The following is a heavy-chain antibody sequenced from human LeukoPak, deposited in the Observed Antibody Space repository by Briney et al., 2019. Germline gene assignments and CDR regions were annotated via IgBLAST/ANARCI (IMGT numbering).Heavy chain of an antibody. CDR2: IHTTGGT. V-gene: IGHV4-4*07. Sequence: SETLSLTCTVSGGSISSYYWSWIRQPAGEGLEWIGRIHTTGGTRYNPSLKSRITMSLDASKNQFSLKLSSVTAADTAVYYCAREDGAAYYYYGMDVWGQGTTVTVSS. CDR3: AREDGAAYYYYGMDV. J-gene: IGHJ6*02. CDR1: GGSISSYY. D-gene: IGHD2-15*01.